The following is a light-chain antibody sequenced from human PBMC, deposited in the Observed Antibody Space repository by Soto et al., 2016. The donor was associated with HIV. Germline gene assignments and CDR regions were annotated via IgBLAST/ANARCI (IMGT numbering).Light chain of an antibody. CDR1: NIGSKN. Sequence: SYELTQPPSVSVAPGKTARITCGGNNIGSKNVHWYQQKPGQAPVLVVYDDSDRPSGIPERFSGSNSGNTATLTISRVEAGDEADYYCQVWDSSSDHSLFGGGTKLTVL. V-gene: IGLV3-21*03. CDR3: QVWDSSSDHSL. J-gene: IGLJ2*01. CDR2: DDS.